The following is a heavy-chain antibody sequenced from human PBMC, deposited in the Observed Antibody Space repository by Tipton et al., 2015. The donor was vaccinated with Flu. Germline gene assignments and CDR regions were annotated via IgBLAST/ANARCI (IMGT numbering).Heavy chain of an antibody. V-gene: IGHV4-31*03. CDR3: ARDQGFGGGMTYDYYVMDV. J-gene: IGHJ6*02. D-gene: IGHD3-10*01. Sequence: TLSLTCTVSGGSISSGGAYWSWIRQHPGKGLEWIGGIYYSGSTYYNLSLKSRVSISVDTSKDQFSLNLNSVTAADTAVYYCARDQGFGGGMTYDYYVMDVWGQGTTVTDSS. CDR1: GGSISSGGAY. CDR2: IYYSGST.